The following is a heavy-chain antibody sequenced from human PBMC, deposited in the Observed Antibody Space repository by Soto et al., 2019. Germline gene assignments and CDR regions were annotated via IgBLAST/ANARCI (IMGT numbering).Heavy chain of an antibody. CDR1: GLTFNNYA. CDR2: VSGRGGTP. D-gene: IGHD5-18*01. V-gene: IGHV3-23*01. Sequence: GGSLRLSCVAPGLTFNNYAMIWVRQAPGKGLEWVSSVSGRGGTPHYAVSVRGRFTVSRDNSKNPLSLQTNSLRAEDTALYHCAKAKAENGYGASNPAVESWGQGT. J-gene: IGHJ3*02. CDR3: AKAKAENGYGASNPAVES.